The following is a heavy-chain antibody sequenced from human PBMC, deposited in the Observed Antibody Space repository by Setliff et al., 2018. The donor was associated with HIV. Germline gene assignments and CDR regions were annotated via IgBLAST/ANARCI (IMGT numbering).Heavy chain of an antibody. V-gene: IGHV1-69*13. D-gene: IGHD2-15*01. CDR3: ARDWAATVGGWFDP. Sequence: SVKVSCKASGGTFSSYAISWVRQAPGQGLEWMGGIIPIFGTANYAQKFQGRVTITADESTSTAYMELSSLRSEDTAVYYCARDWAATVGGWFDPWGQGTMVTVSS. CDR1: GGTFSSYA. CDR2: IIPIFGTA. J-gene: IGHJ5*01.